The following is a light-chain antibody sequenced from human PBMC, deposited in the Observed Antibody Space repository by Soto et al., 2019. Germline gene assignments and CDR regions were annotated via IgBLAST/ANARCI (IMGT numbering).Light chain of an antibody. CDR2: GNS. CDR1: SSNIGAGYD. J-gene: IGLJ2*01. V-gene: IGLV1-40*01. Sequence: QAVVTQPPSVSGAPGQRVTISCTGSSSNIGAGYDVHWYQQLPGTAPKLLIYGNSNRPSGVPDRFSGSKSGTSASLAITGIQAEDEADYDCQSYDSSLSGVVFGGGTTLTVL. CDR3: QSYDSSLSGVV.